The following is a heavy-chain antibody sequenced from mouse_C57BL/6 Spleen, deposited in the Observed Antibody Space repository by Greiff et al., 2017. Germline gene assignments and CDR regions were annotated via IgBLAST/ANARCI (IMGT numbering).Heavy chain of an antibody. J-gene: IGHJ3*01. Sequence: QVQLQQSGAELVRPGTSVKVSCKASGYAFTNYLIEWVKQRPGQGLEWIGVINPGSGGTNYNEKFKGKATLTAYKSSSTAYMQLSSLTSEDSAVYFCARGGIYYDYDGFAYWGQGTLVTVSA. CDR3: ARGGIYYDYDGFAY. CDR1: GYAFTNYL. CDR2: INPGSGGT. V-gene: IGHV1-54*01. D-gene: IGHD2-4*01.